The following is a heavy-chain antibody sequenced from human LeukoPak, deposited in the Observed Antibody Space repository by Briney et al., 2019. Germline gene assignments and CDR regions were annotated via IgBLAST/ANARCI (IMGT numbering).Heavy chain of an antibody. CDR3: ARHPFVYDSGRGFDP. Sequence: SETLSLTCAVYGGSFSGYYWSWIRQPPGKGLEWIGEINHSGSTNYNPSLKSRVTISVDTSKNQFSLKLSSVTAADTAVYYCARHPFVYDSGRGFDPWGQGTLVTVSS. J-gene: IGHJ5*02. CDR2: INHSGST. CDR1: GGSFSGYY. V-gene: IGHV4-34*01. D-gene: IGHD3-10*01.